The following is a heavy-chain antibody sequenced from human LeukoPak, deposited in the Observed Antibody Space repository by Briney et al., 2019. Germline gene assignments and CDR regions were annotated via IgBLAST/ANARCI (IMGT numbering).Heavy chain of an antibody. CDR3: ARGGGSSRYYYYYYYMDV. J-gene: IGHJ6*03. V-gene: IGHV1-8*03. Sequence: ASVKVSCKASGYTFTSHEINWVRQATGQGLEWMGWMNPNSGNTGYAQKFQGRVTFTRNTSISTAYMELSSLRSEDTAVYYCARGGGSSRYYYYYYYMDVWGKGTTVTVSS. CDR1: GYTFTSHE. CDR2: MNPNSGNT. D-gene: IGHD6-6*01.